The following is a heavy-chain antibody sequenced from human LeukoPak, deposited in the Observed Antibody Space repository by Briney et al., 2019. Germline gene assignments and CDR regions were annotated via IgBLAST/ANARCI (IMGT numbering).Heavy chain of an antibody. J-gene: IGHJ4*02. CDR2: INSDGSST. V-gene: IGHV3-74*01. D-gene: IGHD3-16*01. Sequence: GGSLRLSCAASGFTFSSYWMHWVRQAPGKGLVWVSRINSDGSSTSYADSVKGRFTISRDNAKNTLYLQMNSLRAEDTAVYYCARDAPDYVWGSPMLLGYFDYWGQGTLVTVSS. CDR3: ARDAPDYVWGSPMLLGYFDY. CDR1: GFTFSSYW.